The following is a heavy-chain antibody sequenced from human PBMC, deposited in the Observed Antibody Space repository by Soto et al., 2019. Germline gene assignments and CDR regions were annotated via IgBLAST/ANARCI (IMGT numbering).Heavy chain of an antibody. J-gene: IGHJ4*02. D-gene: IGHD2-15*01. V-gene: IGHV4-31*03. CDR1: GGSISSGGYY. CDR3: ERTPGH. CDR2: IYYSGST. Sequence: QVQLQESGPGLVKPSQTLSLTCTVSGGSISSGGYYWSWIRQHPGKGLEWLGYIYYSGSTYYNPCPKRRVTISVDTSKTLISLKPSSVTAADTAVCYCERTPGHWGQGTLVSVSS.